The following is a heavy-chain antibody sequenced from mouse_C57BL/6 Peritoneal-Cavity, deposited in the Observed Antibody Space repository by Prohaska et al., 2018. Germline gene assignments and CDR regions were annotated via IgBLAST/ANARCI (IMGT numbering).Heavy chain of an antibody. Sequence: QMQLQESGPGLVKPSQSLFLTCSITGFPITSGYYWIWIRQSPGKPLEWMGYITHSGETFYNPSLQSPISITRETSKNQLILQLYPARREDTVRYDSAGDSKGYWYFDVWGTGTTVTVSS. CDR3: AGDSKGYWYFDV. V-gene: IGHV12-3*01. J-gene: IGHJ1*03. CDR1: GFPITSGYY. CDR2: ITHSGET.